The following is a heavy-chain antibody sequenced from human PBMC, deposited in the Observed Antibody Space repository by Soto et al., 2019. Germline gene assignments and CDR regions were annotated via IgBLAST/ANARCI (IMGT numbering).Heavy chain of an antibody. CDR1: GFTFSNYA. J-gene: IGHJ4*02. V-gene: IGHV3-23*01. CDR2: ISASVGST. D-gene: IGHD3-10*01. CDR3: AKGGQSYDY. Sequence: GGSLRLSCAASGFTFSNYAMSWVRQAPGKGLEWVSAISASVGSTYCTDSVKGRFTISRDNSKNTLYLQMNSLRAEDTAVYYCAKGGQSYDYWGQGTLVTVSS.